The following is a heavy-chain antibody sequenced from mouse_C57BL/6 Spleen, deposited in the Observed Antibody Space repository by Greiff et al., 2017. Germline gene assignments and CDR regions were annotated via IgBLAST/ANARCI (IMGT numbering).Heavy chain of an antibody. CDR2: IYPGDGDT. CDR3: ARSMRWLLGFAY. J-gene: IGHJ3*01. V-gene: IGHV1-80*01. CDR1: GYAFSSYW. Sequence: QVQLQQSGAELVTPGASVKISCKASGYAFSSYWMNWVKQRPGKGLEWIGQIYPGDGDTNYNGKFKGKATLTADKSSSTAYMQLSSLTSEDSAVYFCARSMRWLLGFAYWGQGTLVTVSA. D-gene: IGHD2-3*01.